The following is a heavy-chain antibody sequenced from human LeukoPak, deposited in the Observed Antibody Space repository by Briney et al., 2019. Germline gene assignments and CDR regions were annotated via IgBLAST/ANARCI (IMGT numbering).Heavy chain of an antibody. CDR3: ARDRDYSSSQRSFWLDP. D-gene: IGHD6-6*01. CDR2: ISAHSGHT. Sequence: GASVKVSCKASGYTFTTYGISWVRQAPGQGLEWMGWISAHSGHTNYAQKFQGRVTIPTDPSTGTAYMELRCLRSDDTAVYYCARDRDYSSSQRSFWLDPWGQGTLVTVSS. CDR1: GYTFTTYG. J-gene: IGHJ5*02. V-gene: IGHV1-18*01.